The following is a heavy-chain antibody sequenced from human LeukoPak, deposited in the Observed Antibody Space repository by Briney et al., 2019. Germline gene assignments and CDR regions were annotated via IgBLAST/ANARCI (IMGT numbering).Heavy chain of an antibody. V-gene: IGHV4-4*02. CDR2: ISQTGTT. CDR3: ASHMAVAGTRGFDD. J-gene: IGHJ4*02. Sequence: SETLSLTCAVFDDSIYSNKWWSWVRQPPGKGLSWIGEISQTGTTYYDPSLKSRTTISIDRSKNHFPLTLTSATAADTAVYFCASHMAVAGTRGFDDWGPGTLVTVSS. D-gene: IGHD6-19*01. CDR1: DDSIYSNKW.